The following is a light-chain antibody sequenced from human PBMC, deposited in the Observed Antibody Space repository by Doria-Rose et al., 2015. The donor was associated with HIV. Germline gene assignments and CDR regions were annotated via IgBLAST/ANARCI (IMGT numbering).Light chain of an antibody. Sequence: WLAWYQQKPGKAPKLLMYKAASFESGVPSRFSGSGSGTEFTLPISSLQPDDFATYYCLQYNTYPFAFGPGTKVD. V-gene: IGKV1-5*03. CDR2: KAA. J-gene: IGKJ3*01. CDR1: W. CDR3: LQYNTYPFA.